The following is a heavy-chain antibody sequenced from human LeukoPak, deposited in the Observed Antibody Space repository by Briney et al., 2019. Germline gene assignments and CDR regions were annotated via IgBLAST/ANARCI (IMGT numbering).Heavy chain of an antibody. D-gene: IGHD3-9*01. J-gene: IGHJ4*02. CDR1: GFTFGDYA. V-gene: IGHV3-49*04. CDR2: IRSKAYGGTT. CDR3: TRALMNYDILTGYSLPFDY. Sequence: GGSLRLSCTASGFTFGDYAMSWVRQAPGKGLEWVGFIRSKAYGGTTEYAASVKGRFTISRGDSKSIAYLQMNSLKTEDTAVYYRTRALMNYDILTGYSLPFDYWGQGTLVTVSS.